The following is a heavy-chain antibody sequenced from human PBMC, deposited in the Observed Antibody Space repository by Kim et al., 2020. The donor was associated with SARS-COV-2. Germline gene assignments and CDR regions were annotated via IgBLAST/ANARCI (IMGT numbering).Heavy chain of an antibody. Sequence: GGSLRLSCAASGFTFSSYAMSWVRQAPGKGLEWVSTITGSDGGTSYADSVKGRFTISRDNSKNTLYLQMNSLRAEDTAVYYCTKGPQLNWNYVFDYWGQGTLVTVSS. V-gene: IGHV3-23*01. CDR2: ITGSDGGT. CDR3: TKGPQLNWNYVFDY. CDR1: GFTFSSYA. J-gene: IGHJ4*02. D-gene: IGHD1-7*01.